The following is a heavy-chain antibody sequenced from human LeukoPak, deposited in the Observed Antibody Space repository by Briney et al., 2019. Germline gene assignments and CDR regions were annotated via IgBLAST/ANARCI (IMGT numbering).Heavy chain of an antibody. CDR1: GYSISSGYY. Sequence: LSLTCTVSGYSISSGYYWGWIRQPPGKGLEWVSYISSSGSTIYYADSVKGRFTISRDNAKNSLYLQMNSLRAEDTAVYYCAKDDSSGSSAFDIWGQGTMVTVSS. CDR3: AKDDSSGSSAFDI. D-gene: IGHD3-22*01. J-gene: IGHJ3*02. V-gene: IGHV3-11*01. CDR2: ISSSGSTI.